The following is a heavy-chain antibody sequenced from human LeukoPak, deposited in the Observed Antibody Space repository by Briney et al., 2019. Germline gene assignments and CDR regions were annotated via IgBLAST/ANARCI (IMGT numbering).Heavy chain of an antibody. CDR2: VFYNGAT. V-gene: IGHV4-39*01. D-gene: IGHD6-13*01. J-gene: IGHJ4*02. CDR3: ASVYSLYDN. Sequence: SETLSLTCTVSGGSISSSSYYWGWIRQPPGKGLEWIGTVFYNGATYYSPSLKSRVTISVDTSKNQFSLKLTSVTAADTAVYYCASVYSLYDNWGQGILVIVSS. CDR1: GGSISSSSYY.